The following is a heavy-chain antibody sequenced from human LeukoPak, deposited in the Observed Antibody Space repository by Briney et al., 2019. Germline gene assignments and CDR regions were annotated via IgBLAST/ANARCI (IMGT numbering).Heavy chain of an antibody. CDR1: GYTCTGYY. Sequence: ASVKVSCKASGYTCTGYYMKWVRQAPGQGLEWMGWINPNSGGTNYAQKFQGRVTMTRDTSISTAYMELSRLRSDDTAVYYCARGLYYYDPVDYWGQGTLVTVSS. J-gene: IGHJ4*02. V-gene: IGHV1-2*02. D-gene: IGHD3-22*01. CDR2: INPNSGGT. CDR3: ARGLYYYDPVDY.